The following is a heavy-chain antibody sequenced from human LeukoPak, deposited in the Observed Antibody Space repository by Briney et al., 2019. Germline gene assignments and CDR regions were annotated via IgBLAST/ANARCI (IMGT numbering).Heavy chain of an antibody. V-gene: IGHV3-30*18. Sequence: GGSLRLSCAASGFTFSSYWMTWVRQAPGKGLEWVAVISYDGSNKYYADSVKGRFTISRNNSKNTLYLQMNSLRAEDTAVYYCAKDNSSSFDYWGQGTLVTVSS. CDR3: AKDNSSSFDY. D-gene: IGHD6-13*01. CDR2: ISYDGSNK. J-gene: IGHJ4*02. CDR1: GFTFSSYW.